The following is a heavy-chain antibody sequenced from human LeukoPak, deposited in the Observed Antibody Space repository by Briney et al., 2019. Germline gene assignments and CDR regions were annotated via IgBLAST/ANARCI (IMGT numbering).Heavy chain of an antibody. CDR2: IYYSGST. CDR1: GGSVSSYY. D-gene: IGHD2-2*01. Sequence: SETLSLTCTVSGGSVSSYYWSWIRQPPGKGLEWIGYIYYSGSTNYNPSLKSRVTISVDTSKNQFSLKLSSVTAADTAVYYCASKYCSSTSCYNPFDYWGQGTLVAVSS. V-gene: IGHV4-59*02. CDR3: ASKYCSSTSCYNPFDY. J-gene: IGHJ4*02.